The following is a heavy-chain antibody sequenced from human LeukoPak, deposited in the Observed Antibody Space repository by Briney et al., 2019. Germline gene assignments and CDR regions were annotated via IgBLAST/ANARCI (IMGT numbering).Heavy chain of an antibody. J-gene: IGHJ6*04. CDR2: ISSSGSTI. V-gene: IGHV3-48*03. D-gene: IGHD3-10*02. Sequence: GSLRLSCAASGFTFSSYEMNWVRQAPGKGLEWVSYISSSGSTIYYADSVKGRFTISRDNAKNSLYLQMNSLRAEDTAVYYCAELGITMIGGVGGKGTTVTISS. CDR1: GFTFSSYE. CDR3: AELGITMIGGV.